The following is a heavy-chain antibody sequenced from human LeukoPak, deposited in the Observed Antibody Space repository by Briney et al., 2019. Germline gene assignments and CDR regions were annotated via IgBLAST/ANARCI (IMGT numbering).Heavy chain of an antibody. D-gene: IGHD3-22*01. CDR1: GFTFSSYS. V-gene: IGHV3-21*01. CDR3: ARDAPPYYYDSSGYYVGVFDY. CDR2: ISSSSSYI. Sequence: PGGSLRLSCAASGFTFSSYSMNWVRQAPGKGLEWVSSISSSSSYIYYADSVKGRFTISRDNAKNSLYLQMNSLRAEDTAVYYCARDAPPYYYDSSGYYVGVFDYWGQGTLVTVSS. J-gene: IGHJ4*02.